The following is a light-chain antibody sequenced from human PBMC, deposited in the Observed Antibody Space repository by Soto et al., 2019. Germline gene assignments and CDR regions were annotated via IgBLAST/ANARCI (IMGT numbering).Light chain of an antibody. Sequence: ESAMSQSPATLSVSQGERVTLSCRASQSISRNLAWYQQKPGQAPRLLIHGASTRATGIPARFSGSGSGTEFTLTISSLQSEDSAVYYCHHYGDYWTLGQGTKVDIK. CDR2: GAS. CDR3: HHYGDYWT. CDR1: QSISRN. V-gene: IGKV3-15*01. J-gene: IGKJ1*01.